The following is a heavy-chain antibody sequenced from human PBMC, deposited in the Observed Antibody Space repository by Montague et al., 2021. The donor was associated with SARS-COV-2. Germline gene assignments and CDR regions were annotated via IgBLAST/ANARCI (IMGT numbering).Heavy chain of an antibody. V-gene: IGHV4-39*01. J-gene: IGHJ4*02. CDR1: GGSINTPNHY. CDR2: MSYSGSS. CDR3: ARLLAATGHFDL. Sequence: SETLSLTCTVSGGSINTPNHYWGWIRQPPGKGLEWVGSMSYSGSSYYNPSLRRRLTISVDTSKNQFSLRLSSVTAADTAVYCCARLLAATGHFDLWGQGTLVTVSS. D-gene: IGHD6-13*01.